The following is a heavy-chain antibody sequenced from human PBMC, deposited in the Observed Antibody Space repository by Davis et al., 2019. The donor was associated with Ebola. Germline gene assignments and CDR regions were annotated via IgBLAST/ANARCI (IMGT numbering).Heavy chain of an antibody. CDR2: IRSKANSYAT. CDR3: AKVSDSSSWYYPLY. J-gene: IGHJ4*02. V-gene: IGHV3-73*01. CDR1: GFTFSGSA. D-gene: IGHD6-13*01. Sequence: GESLKISCAASGFTFSGSAMHWVRQASGKGLEWVGRIRSKANSYATAYAASVKGRFTISRDDSKNTAYLQMNSLKTEDTAVYYCAKVSDSSSWYYPLYWGQGTLVTVSS.